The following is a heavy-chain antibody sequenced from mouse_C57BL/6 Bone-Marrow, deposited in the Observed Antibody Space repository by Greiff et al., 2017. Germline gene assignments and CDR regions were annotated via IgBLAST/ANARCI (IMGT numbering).Heavy chain of an antibody. J-gene: IGHJ1*03. V-gene: IGHV14-4*01. CDR3: TRDYYGSTLYWYFEV. Sequence: EVQLQQSGAELVRPGASVKLSCTASGFNIKDDYMHWVKQRPEQGLEWIGWIDPENGDTEYASKFPGKATITADTSSNTAYLQLSSLTSEDTAVYYCTRDYYGSTLYWYFEVWGTGTTVTVSS. CDR2: IDPENGDT. CDR1: GFNIKDDY. D-gene: IGHD1-1*01.